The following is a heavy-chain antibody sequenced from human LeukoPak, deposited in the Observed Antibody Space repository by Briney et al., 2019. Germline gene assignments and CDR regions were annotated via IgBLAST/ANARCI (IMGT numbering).Heavy chain of an antibody. CDR1: GFTLSSYG. D-gene: IGHD3-9*01. J-gene: IGHJ6*03. CDR2: ISYDGSNK. Sequence: PGGSLRLSCAASGFTLSSYGMHWVRQAPGKGLEWVAVISYDGSNKYYADSVKGRFTISRDNSKNTLYLQMNSLRAEDTAVYYCAKDDIPYDYYYMDVWGKGTTVTVSS. V-gene: IGHV3-30*18. CDR3: AKDDIPYDYYYMDV.